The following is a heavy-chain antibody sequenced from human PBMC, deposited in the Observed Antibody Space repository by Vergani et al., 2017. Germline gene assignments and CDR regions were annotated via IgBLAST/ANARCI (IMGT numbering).Heavy chain of an antibody. D-gene: IGHD3-10*01. CDR2: IDGKGNS. Sequence: QAQLQESGPRLVKPSQTLSLTCSFSGGSLDIHSQTWGWIRQPAGEWLEWIGLIDGKGNSNFSPSLERRVTMSADASRGRFSINLRAVTTSDTAGYYCVRVLHTSDSLGAFDIWGQGIKVTVSS. CDR3: VRVLHTSDSLGAFDI. J-gene: IGHJ3*02. V-gene: IGHV4-61*02. CDR1: GGSLDIHSQT.